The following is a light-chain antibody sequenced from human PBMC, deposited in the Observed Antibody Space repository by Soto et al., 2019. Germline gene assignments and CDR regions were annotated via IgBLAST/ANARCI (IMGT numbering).Light chain of an antibody. J-gene: IGKJ4*01. CDR3: QQRTNWPLT. CDR1: QSVSRY. Sequence: EIVVTQAPATLSLSPGERATLSCRASQSVSRYLAWYQQKSGQAPRLLLYDASNRSTGIPARFSGSGSGTDFTLTISSLEPEDFAVYYCQQRTNWPLTFGGGTKVEIK. V-gene: IGKV3-11*01. CDR2: DAS.